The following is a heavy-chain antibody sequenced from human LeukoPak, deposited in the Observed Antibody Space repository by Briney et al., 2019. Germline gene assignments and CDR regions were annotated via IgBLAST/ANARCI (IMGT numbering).Heavy chain of an antibody. D-gene: IGHD4-17*01. V-gene: IGHV4-4*07. J-gene: IGHJ4*02. CDR3: ARQGGDYGDFDD. CDR2: IYTSGST. CDR1: GGSISSYY. Sequence: SETLSLTCTVSGGSISSYYWSWIRQPAGKGLEWIGRIYTSGSTNYNPSLKSRVTMLVETSKNQFSLKLSSVTAADTAVYYCARQGGDYGDFDDWGQGTLVTVSS.